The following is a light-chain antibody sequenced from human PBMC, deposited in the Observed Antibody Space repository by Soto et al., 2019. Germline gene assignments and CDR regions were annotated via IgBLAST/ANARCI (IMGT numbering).Light chain of an antibody. CDR3: SSYTSSSTLV. V-gene: IGLV2-14*01. CDR2: DVS. CDR1: SSDVGGYHY. J-gene: IGLJ3*02. Sequence: QSVLTQPASVSGSPGQSITISCTGTSSDVGGYHYVSWYQQHPGKAPKLIIYDVSNRPSGVSNRFSGSKSGNTASLTISGLQDEDEADYSCSSYTSSSTLVFGGGTKLTVL.